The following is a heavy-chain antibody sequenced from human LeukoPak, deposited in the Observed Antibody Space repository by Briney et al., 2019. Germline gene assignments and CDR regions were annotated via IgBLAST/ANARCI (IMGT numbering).Heavy chain of an antibody. Sequence: GASVKVSCKASGYTFTCYYMHWVRQAPGQGLEWMGWINPNSGGTNYAQKFQGWVTMTRDTSISTAYMELSRLRSDDTAVYYCARGYCSGGSCYSPFDYWGQGTLVTVSS. V-gene: IGHV1-2*04. D-gene: IGHD2-15*01. J-gene: IGHJ4*02. CDR3: ARGYCSGGSCYSPFDY. CDR1: GYTFTCYY. CDR2: INPNSGGT.